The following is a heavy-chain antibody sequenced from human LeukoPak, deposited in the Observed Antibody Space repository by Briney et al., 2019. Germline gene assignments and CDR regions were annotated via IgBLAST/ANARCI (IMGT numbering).Heavy chain of an antibody. V-gene: IGHV3-23*01. CDR1: GFTFGDYA. CDR2: IGAGVTGK. J-gene: IGHJ4*02. D-gene: IGHD3-22*01. Sequence: PGGSLRLSCTASGFTFGDYAMSWFRQAPGKGLEWISSIGAGVTGKYYAASVRGRFTISKDNSKKTVFLQMNSLRAEDTALYYCAKSIDSGGYPLGDSWGQGTLVIVSS. CDR3: AKSIDSGGYPLGDS.